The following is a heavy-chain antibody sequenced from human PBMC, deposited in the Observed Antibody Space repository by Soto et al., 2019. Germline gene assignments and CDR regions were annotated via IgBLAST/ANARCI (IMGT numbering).Heavy chain of an antibody. V-gene: IGHV4-34*01. CDR3: ASPPYYYDTSGS. CDR1: GGSFSGYY. Sequence: SETLSLTCAVYGGSFSGYYWSWIRQPPGKGLEWIGEINHSGSTNYNPSLKSRVTISVDTSKNQFSLKLSSVTAADTAVYYCASPPYYYDTSGSWGQGTMVTVSS. J-gene: IGHJ3*01. CDR2: INHSGST. D-gene: IGHD3-22*01.